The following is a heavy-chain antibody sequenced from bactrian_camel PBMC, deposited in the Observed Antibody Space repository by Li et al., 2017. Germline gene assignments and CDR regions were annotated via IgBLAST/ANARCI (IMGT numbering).Heavy chain of an antibody. J-gene: IGHJ4*01. CDR2: IDTDGRI. D-gene: IGHD2*01. V-gene: IGHV3S53*01. Sequence: HVQLVESGGGSAQVGGSLRLSCEVWGSTYPSWCYGWFRQSTGKQREGIANIDTDGRITYADSVMGRFTLSRDKGQDTVYLQLNSLKPEDTAMYSCQPTTTCSHPYLLGQGTQVTVS. CDR1: GSTYPSWC.